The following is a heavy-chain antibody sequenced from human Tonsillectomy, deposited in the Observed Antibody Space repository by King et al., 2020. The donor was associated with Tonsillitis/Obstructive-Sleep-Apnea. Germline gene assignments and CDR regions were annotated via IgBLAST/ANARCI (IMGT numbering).Heavy chain of an antibody. D-gene: IGHD2-2*03. CDR1: GYTFTSYA. CDR3: AIELDIVIVPTAQFDY. J-gene: IGHJ4*02. V-gene: IGHV1-3*01. CDR2: INAGNGNT. Sequence: VQLVQSGAEVKKPGASVKVSCKASGYTFTSYAMHWVRQAPGQRLEWMGWINAGNGNTKYSQKFQGRVTITRDTSASTAYMELSSLTSEDTAVYYCAIELDIVIVPTAQFDYWGQGTLVTVS.